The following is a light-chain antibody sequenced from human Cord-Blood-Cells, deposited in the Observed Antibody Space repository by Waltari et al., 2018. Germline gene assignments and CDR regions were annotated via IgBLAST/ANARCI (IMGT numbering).Light chain of an antibody. CDR1: QSVSSY. CDR3: QQRSNWPPIT. J-gene: IGKJ5*01. CDR2: DAS. Sequence: EIVLTQSPATLSLSPGERATLSYRASQSVSSYLAWYQQKPGQAPRLLVYDASNRATGIPARFSGSGSGTDFTLTISGLEPEDFAVYYCQQRSNWPPITFGQGTRLEIK. V-gene: IGKV3-11*01.